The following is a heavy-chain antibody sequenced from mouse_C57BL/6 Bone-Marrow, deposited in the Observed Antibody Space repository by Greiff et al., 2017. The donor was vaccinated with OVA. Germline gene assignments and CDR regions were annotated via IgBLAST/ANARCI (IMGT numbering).Heavy chain of an antibody. J-gene: IGHJ3*01. Sequence: QVQLKQSGAELVKPGASVTISCKASGYAFSSYWMNWVKQRPGKGLEWIGQIYPGDGDTNYNGKFKGKATLTADKSSSTAYMQLSSLTSEDSAVYFCASPYSNLAWFAYWGQGTLVTVSA. V-gene: IGHV1-80*01. CDR3: ASPYSNLAWFAY. D-gene: IGHD2-5*01. CDR2: IYPGDGDT. CDR1: GYAFSSYW.